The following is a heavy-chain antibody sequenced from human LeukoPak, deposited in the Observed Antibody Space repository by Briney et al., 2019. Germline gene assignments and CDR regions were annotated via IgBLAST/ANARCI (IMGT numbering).Heavy chain of an antibody. CDR2: IYYSGST. CDR3: ARLYYDSSGYYQICYFDY. V-gene: IGHV4-39*01. D-gene: IGHD3-22*01. Sequence: SETLSLTCTVSGGSISISSYYWGWIRQPPGKGLEWIGSIYYSGSTYYNPSLKSRVTISVDTSKNQFSLNLSSVTAADTAVYYCARLYYDSSGYYQICYFDYWGQGTLVTVSS. J-gene: IGHJ4*02. CDR1: GGSISISSYY.